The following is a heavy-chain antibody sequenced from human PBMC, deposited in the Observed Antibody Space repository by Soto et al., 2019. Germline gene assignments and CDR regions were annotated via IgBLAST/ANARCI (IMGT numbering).Heavy chain of an antibody. D-gene: IGHD3-22*01. CDR1: GYTFISYY. V-gene: IGHV1-46*01. Sequence: QVQLVQSGAEVKKPGASVKVSCKASGYTFISYYMHWVRQAPGQGLEWMGIINPSGGSTSYAQKFQGRVTMTRDTSTSTVYMELSSLRSEDTAVYYCARDYDRSGYPRYYFDYWGQGTLVTVSS. J-gene: IGHJ4*02. CDR2: INPSGGST. CDR3: ARDYDRSGYPRYYFDY.